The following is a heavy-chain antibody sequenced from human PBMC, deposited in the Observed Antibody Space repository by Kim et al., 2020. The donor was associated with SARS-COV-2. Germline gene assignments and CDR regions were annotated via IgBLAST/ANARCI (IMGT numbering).Heavy chain of an antibody. Sequence: GGSLRLSCAASGFTFSSYSMNWVRQAPGKGLEWVSSISSSSSYIYYADSVKGRFTISRDNAKNSLYLQKNSLRAEDTAVYYCARAEDGDIVVVVAANFDYWGQGTLVTVSS. V-gene: IGHV3-21*01. CDR2: ISSSSSYI. CDR1: GFTFSSYS. CDR3: ARAEDGDIVVVVAANFDY. D-gene: IGHD2-15*01. J-gene: IGHJ4*02.